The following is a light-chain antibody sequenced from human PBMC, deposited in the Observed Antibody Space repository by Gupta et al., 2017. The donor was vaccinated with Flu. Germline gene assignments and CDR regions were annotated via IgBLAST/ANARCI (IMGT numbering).Light chain of an antibody. CDR1: QSIRDW. J-gene: IGKJ2*01. CDR2: KAS. V-gene: IGKV1-5*03. Sequence: PSTLSASVGDRVTITCRASQSIRDWLAWYQQKPGKAPHLLIYKASTLESGVPSRFSGSGSGTEFTLTISSLQPDDFATYYCQQDDTSTGTFGQGTKLEIK. CDR3: QQDDTSTGT.